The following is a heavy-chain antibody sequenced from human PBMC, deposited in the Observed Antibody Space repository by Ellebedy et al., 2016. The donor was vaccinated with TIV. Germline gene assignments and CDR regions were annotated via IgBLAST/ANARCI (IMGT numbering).Heavy chain of an antibody. CDR3: AGDRAPDGRNWFFDL. Sequence: AASVKVSCKASGGTFRSFAISWVRQAPGEGLEWMGGTIPIFGTTNYAQKFQGRVTITADRSTNTAYLELSGLRSEDTAVYYCAGDRAPDGRNWFFDLWGRGTLVTVSS. CDR1: GGTFRSFA. D-gene: IGHD5-24*01. J-gene: IGHJ2*01. V-gene: IGHV1-69*06. CDR2: TIPIFGTT.